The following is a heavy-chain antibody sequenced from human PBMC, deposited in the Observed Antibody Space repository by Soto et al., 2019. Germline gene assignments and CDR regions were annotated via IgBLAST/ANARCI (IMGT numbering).Heavy chain of an antibody. Sequence: SETLSLTCTVSGGSISSYYWSWIRQPPGKGLEWIGYIYYSGSTNYNPSLKSRVTISVDTSKNQFSLKLSSVTAADTAVYYCARGGMRGMNTVTYWGQGTLVTVYS. CDR3: ARGGMRGMNTVTY. D-gene: IGHD4-4*01. V-gene: IGHV4-59*01. CDR2: IYYSGST. CDR1: GGSISSYY. J-gene: IGHJ4*02.